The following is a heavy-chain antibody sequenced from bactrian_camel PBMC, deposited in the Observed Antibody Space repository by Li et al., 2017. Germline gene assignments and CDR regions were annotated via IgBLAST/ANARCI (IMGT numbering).Heavy chain of an antibody. V-gene: IGHV3S55*01. CDR1: RHTYFTYC. CDR3: AARWSFIGACGGSFDF. D-gene: IGHD2*01. J-gene: IGHJ4*01. Sequence: HVQLVESGGGSVQAGGSLRLSCAVSRHTYFTYCMGWFRQSPGKERERVAVMSGDGTTGYAESVKGRFSISKDNRKNTLYLQMNSLKPEDTAVYYCAARWSFIGACGGSFDFWGQGTQVTVS. CDR2: MSGDGTT.